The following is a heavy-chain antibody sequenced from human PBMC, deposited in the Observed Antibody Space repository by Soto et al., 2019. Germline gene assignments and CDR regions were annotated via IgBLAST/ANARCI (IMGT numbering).Heavy chain of an antibody. CDR1: GGTFSSYT. CDR2: IIPILGIA. CDR3: ATDSGYDLGNAFDI. J-gene: IGHJ3*02. D-gene: IGHD5-12*01. Sequence: QVPLVQSGAEVKKPGSSVKVSCKASGGTFSSYTISWVRQAPGQGLEWMGRIIPILGIANYAQKFQGRGTITADKSTSTAYMERSSLGSEDTAVYYWATDSGYDLGNAFDIWGQGTMVTVSS. V-gene: IGHV1-69*08.